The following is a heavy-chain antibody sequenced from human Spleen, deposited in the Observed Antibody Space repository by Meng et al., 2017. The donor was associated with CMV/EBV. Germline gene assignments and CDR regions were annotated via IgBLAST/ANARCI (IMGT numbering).Heavy chain of an antibody. Sequence: GESLKISCAASGFTFSSYEMNWVRQAPGKGLEWVSYISSSGSTIYYADSVKGRFTISRDNAKNSLYLQMNSLRAEDTAVYYCAREGAVAETDAFDIWGQGTMVTVSS. D-gene: IGHD6-19*01. CDR3: AREGAVAETDAFDI. J-gene: IGHJ3*02. CDR2: ISSSGSTI. V-gene: IGHV3-48*03. CDR1: GFTFSSYE.